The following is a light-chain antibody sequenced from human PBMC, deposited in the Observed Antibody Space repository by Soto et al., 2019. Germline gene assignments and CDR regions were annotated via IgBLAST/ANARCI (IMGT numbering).Light chain of an antibody. CDR3: QQYET. J-gene: IGKJ2*01. Sequence: EIVLTQSPGTLSLSPGERATLSSRASQSVSSSYLAWYQQKPGQAPRLLIYGASSRATGIPDRFSGSGSGTDFTLTISRLEPEDFAVFYCQQYETFGQGTKLEIK. V-gene: IGKV3-20*01. CDR1: QSVSSSY. CDR2: GAS.